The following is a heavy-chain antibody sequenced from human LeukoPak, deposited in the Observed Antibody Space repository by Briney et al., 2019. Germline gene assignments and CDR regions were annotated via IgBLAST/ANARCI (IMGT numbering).Heavy chain of an antibody. CDR2: ISGSGGST. V-gene: IGHV3-23*01. J-gene: IGHJ4*02. CDR3: AKYPRKVGPLDY. D-gene: IGHD1-26*01. CDR1: GFTFSSYA. Sequence: GASLRLSCAASGFTFSSYAMSWVRQAPGKGLEWVSAISGSGGSTYYADSAKGRFTISRDNSKNTLYLQMNSLRAEDTAVYYCAKYPRKVGPLDYWGQGTLVTVSS.